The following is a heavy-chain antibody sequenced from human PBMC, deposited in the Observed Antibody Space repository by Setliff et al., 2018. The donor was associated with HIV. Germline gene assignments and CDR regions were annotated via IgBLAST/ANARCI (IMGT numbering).Heavy chain of an antibody. CDR3: ASEAWTSYRSSSGYYYYYMDV. J-gene: IGHJ6*03. D-gene: IGHD6-6*01. V-gene: IGHV4-61*01. Sequence: SATLSLTCTVSGDSVSSASYYWSWIRQPPGKGLEWIGYIYYSGTTKYNPSLKSRVTISVDTSKNQFSLKLSSVTAADTAVYYCASEAWTSYRSSSGYYYYYMDVWGKGTTGTVSS. CDR1: GDSVSSASYY. CDR2: IYYSGTT.